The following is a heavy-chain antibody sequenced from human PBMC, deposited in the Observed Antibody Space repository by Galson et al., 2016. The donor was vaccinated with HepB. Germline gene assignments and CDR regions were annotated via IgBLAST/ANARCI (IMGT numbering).Heavy chain of an antibody. J-gene: IGHJ4*02. CDR1: GINFNIYG. V-gene: IGHV3-30*03. CDR3: ATSVLYFYGSGTLSEY. CDR2: ISYDGSKT. Sequence: SLRLSCAASGINFNIYGIHWVRQAPGKGLEWVAVISYDGSKTYYADSVKGRFTISRDNSKNTLYLDMPSLRPGDTAVYYCATSVLYFYGSGTLSEYWGQGTLVAVSS. D-gene: IGHD3-10*01.